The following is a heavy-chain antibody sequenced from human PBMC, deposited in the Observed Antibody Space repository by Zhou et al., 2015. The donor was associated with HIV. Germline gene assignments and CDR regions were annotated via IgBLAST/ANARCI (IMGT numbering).Heavy chain of an antibody. CDR1: GFTFSTYS. V-gene: IGHV3-30-3*01. D-gene: IGHD3-3*01. CDR3: ARGGELDYDFWSGYLDY. CDR2: ISYDGSNK. J-gene: IGHJ4*02. Sequence: QVQLVESGGGVIQPGRSLRLSCAASGFTFSTYSMVWVRQAPGKGLEWVAVISYDGSNKYYADSVNGRFTISRDNSKNTLFLQINSLRTEDTAVYYCARGGELDYDFWSGYLDYWAREPWSPSPQ.